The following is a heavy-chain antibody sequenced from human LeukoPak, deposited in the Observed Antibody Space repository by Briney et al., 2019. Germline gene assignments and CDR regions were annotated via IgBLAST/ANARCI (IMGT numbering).Heavy chain of an antibody. V-gene: IGHV4-59*11. J-gene: IGHJ4*02. CDR2: FSYSGGA. Sequence: SETLSLTCTVSGGSINNLFWTWIRQPPGKGLEWIGYFSYSGGATYNPSLKSRVTISVDTSKNQFSLNLNSVTAADTAVYYCAREGPLGKYYDYWGQGTLVTVSS. CDR3: AREGPLGKYYDY. CDR1: GGSINNLF. D-gene: IGHD3-16*01.